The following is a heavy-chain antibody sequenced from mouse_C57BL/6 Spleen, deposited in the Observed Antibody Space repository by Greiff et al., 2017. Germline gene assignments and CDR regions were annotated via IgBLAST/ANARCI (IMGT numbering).Heavy chain of an antibody. D-gene: IGHD1-1*01. V-gene: IGHV1-15*01. J-gene: IGHJ3*01. CDR1: GYTFTDYE. CDR2: IDPETGGT. Sequence: VQLQESGAELVRPGASVTLSCKASGYTFTDYEMHWVKQTPVHGLEWIGAIDPETGGTAYNQKFKGKAILTADKSSSTAYMELHSLTSEDSAVYYCTRRDYYGNSDVAYWGQGTLVTVSA. CDR3: TRRDYYGNSDVAY.